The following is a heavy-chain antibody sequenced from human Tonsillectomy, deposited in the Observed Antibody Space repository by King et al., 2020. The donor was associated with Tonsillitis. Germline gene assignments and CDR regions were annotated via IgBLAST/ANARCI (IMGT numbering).Heavy chain of an antibody. CDR2: IFYSGST. CDR1: GDSISSSGFY. D-gene: IGHD4-11*01. J-gene: IGHJ6*03. Sequence: QLQESGPELVKPSETLSLTCTISGDSISSSGFYWGWIRQPPGKGLEWIGSIFYSGSTYHNPSLKSRVTISVDKSKNQFSRKLSSVTAADTAVYYCARLTLTVFYYYYMDVWGKGTTVTVSS. CDR3: ARLTLTVFYYYYMDV. V-gene: IGHV4-39*01.